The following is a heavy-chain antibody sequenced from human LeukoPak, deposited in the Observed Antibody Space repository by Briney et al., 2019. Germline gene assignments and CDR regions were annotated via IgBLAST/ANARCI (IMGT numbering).Heavy chain of an antibody. V-gene: IGHV3-23*01. J-gene: IGHJ4*02. Sequence: GGSLRLSCAASGFTFSSYAMSWVRQAPGKGLEWVSAISGSGGSTYYADSVKGRFTISRDNSKNTLYLQMNSLRAEDTAVYYCAREERGKYYYDSSGYYFDYWGQGTLVTVSS. CDR3: AREERGKYYYDSSGYYFDY. D-gene: IGHD3-22*01. CDR2: ISGSGGST. CDR1: GFTFSSYA.